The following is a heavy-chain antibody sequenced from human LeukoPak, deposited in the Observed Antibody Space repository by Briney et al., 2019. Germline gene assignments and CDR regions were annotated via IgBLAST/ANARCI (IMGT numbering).Heavy chain of an antibody. J-gene: IGHJ4*02. V-gene: IGHV4-38-2*02. CDR3: ARGPRLRFLEWLLYHSFDY. CDR1: GYSISSGYY. Sequence: PSETLSLTCTVSGYSISSGYYWGWIRQPPGKGLEWIGSIYHSGSTYYNPSLKSRVTISVDTSKNQFSLKLSSVTAADTAVYYCARGPRLRFLEWLLYHSFDYWGQGTLVTVSS. CDR2: IYHSGST. D-gene: IGHD3-3*01.